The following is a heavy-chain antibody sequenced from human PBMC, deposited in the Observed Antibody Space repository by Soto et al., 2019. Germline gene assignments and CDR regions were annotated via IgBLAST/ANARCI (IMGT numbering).Heavy chain of an antibody. D-gene: IGHD3-10*01. CDR1: GYTFTNYY. J-gene: IGHJ4*02. CDR2: IYPSGGST. CDR3: ARDFSGPMDY. V-gene: IGHV1-46*01. Sequence: QVQLLQSGAEVKKPGASVKVSCKASGYTFTNYYMHWVRQAPGQGLEWMGIIYPSGGSTRNAQKFQDRVTMTRDTSTSTVYMELSSLRSEDTAVYYCARDFSGPMDYWGRGTLVTVSS.